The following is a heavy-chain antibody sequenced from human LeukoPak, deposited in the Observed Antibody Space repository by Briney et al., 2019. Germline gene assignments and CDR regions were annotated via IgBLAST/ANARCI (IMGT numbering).Heavy chain of an antibody. CDR2: IWYDGSNK. CDR1: GFTFSSYG. J-gene: IGHJ3*01. Sequence: GGSLRLSCAASGFTFSSYGMHWVRQAPGKGLEWVAFIWYDGSNKYYADSVKGRFTISRDNSKNTLYLQMNSLRAEDTAVYYCARDVCSSTSCYTKDAFDVWGQGTMVTVSS. V-gene: IGHV3-33*01. CDR3: ARDVCSSTSCYTKDAFDV. D-gene: IGHD2-2*02.